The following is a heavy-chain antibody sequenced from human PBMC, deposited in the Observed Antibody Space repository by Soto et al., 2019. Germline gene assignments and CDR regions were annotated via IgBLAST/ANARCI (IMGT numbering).Heavy chain of an antibody. CDR2: IYWDDDT. CDR1: GFSLSTSGVG. V-gene: IGHV2-5*02. Sequence: QITLKESGPTLVKPTQPLTLTCTFSGFSLSTSGVGVGWIRQPPGKALEWLALIYWDDDTRYSPSLKSRLTITKGTSKNQVVLTMTNMDPVDTATYYCAHRWSVSSNYYFDYWGQGTLVTVSS. D-gene: IGHD6-13*01. J-gene: IGHJ4*02. CDR3: AHRWSVSSNYYFDY.